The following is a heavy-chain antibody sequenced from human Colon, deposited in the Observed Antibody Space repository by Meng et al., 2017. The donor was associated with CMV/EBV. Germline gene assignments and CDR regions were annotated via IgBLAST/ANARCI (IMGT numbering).Heavy chain of an antibody. CDR3: ERVGGWIGSSSIFGWFDP. D-gene: IGHD6-6*01. CDR1: GYTFTDYD. Sequence: GAEVQSPGAAVKVPCKGSGYTFTDYDIHWVRQAPGQGLEWMGLINSNTGATKYAQKFQNRITMTRDTSINTVYMQLSGLRSDDTAVYYCERVGGWIGSSSIFGWFDPWGQGTLVTVSS. CDR2: INSNTGAT. J-gene: IGHJ5*02. V-gene: IGHV1-2*02.